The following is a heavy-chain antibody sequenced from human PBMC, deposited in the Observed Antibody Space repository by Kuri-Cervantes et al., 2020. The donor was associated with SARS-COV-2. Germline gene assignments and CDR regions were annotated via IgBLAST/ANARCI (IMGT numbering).Heavy chain of an antibody. CDR1: GGSISSYY. CDR2: IYYSGST. CDR3: ARVGITIFGVGPPMGY. Sequence: GSLRLSCTVSGGSISSYYWSWIRQPPGKGLEWIGYIYYSGSTNYNPSLKSRITISVDTSKNQFSLNLTSVTAADTAVYFCARVGITIFGVGPPMGYWGQGTLVTVSS. D-gene: IGHD3-3*01. V-gene: IGHV4-59*01. J-gene: IGHJ4*02.